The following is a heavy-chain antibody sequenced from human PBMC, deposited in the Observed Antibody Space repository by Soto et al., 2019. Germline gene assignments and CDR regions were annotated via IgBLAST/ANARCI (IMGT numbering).Heavy chain of an antibody. CDR2: INWNSGSI. Sequence: PGGSLRLSCAVSGFTFDDYAMHWVRQFPGKGLEWVSGINWNSGSIGYGDSVKGRFAISRDNAKNSLHLQMNSLSAEDTAFYYCVKDESIDWYSGHFRHWGQGTLVIGS. CDR1: GFTFDDYA. CDR3: VKDESIDWYSGHFRH. V-gene: IGHV3-9*01. J-gene: IGHJ1*01. D-gene: IGHD1-26*01.